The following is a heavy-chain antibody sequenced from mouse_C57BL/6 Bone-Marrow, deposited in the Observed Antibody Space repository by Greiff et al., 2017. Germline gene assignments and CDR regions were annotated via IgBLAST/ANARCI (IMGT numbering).Heavy chain of an antibody. J-gene: IGHJ1*03. CDR1: GYTFTDYY. CDR3: ARSDWYFDV. Sequence: DVKLQESGPVLVKPGASVKMSCKASGYTFTDYYMNWVKQSHGQSLEWIGVINPYNGGTSYNQKFKGKATLTVDKSSSTAYMELNSLTSEDSAVYYGARSDWYFDVWGTGTTVTVSA. V-gene: IGHV1-19*01. CDR2: INPYNGGT.